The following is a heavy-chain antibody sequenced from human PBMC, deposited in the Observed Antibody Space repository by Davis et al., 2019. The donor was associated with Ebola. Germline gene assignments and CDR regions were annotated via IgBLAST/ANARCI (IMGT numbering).Heavy chain of an antibody. CDR3: ASNIVVVPAAKAWFDI. V-gene: IGHV4-38-2*01. D-gene: IGHD2-2*01. CDR1: GYSISSGYY. J-gene: IGHJ3*02. Sequence: PSETLSLTCAVSGYSISSGYYWGWIRQPPGKGLEWIGSIYHSGSTYYNPSLKSRVTISVDTSKNQFSLKLSSVTAADTAVYYCASNIVVVPAAKAWFDIWGQGTMVTVSS. CDR2: IYHSGST.